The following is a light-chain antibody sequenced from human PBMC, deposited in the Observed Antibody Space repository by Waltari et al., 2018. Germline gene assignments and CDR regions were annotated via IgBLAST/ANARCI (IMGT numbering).Light chain of an antibody. CDR1: QSVSRA. CDR3: QHYLRLPVT. CDR2: VAS. J-gene: IGKJ1*01. V-gene: IGKV3-20*01. Sequence: CKASQSVSRALAWYQQKPGQAPRLLSYVASTSATGIPDRFSGSGSETDFSLTISRVEPDDFAVYYCQHYLRLPVTFGQGTTVEI.